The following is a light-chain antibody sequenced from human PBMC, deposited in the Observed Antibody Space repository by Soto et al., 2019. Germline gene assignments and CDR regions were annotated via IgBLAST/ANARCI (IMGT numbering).Light chain of an antibody. J-gene: IGKJ2*01. CDR1: QSVSSSY. Sequence: PGERATLSCRASQSVSSSYLAWYQQKPGQAPRLLIYGASSRATGIPDRFSGSGSGTDFTLTISRLEPEDFAVYYCQQYGSSSYTFGQGTKLEIK. CDR3: QQYGSSSYT. CDR2: GAS. V-gene: IGKV3-20*01.